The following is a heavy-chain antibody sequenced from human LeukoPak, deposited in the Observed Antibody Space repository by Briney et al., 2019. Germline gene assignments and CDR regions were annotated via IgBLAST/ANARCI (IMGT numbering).Heavy chain of an antibody. D-gene: IGHD4-4*01. CDR2: IYYSGST. CDR3: ARLQSGPLHYNFDY. V-gene: IGHV4-34*01. J-gene: IGHJ4*02. Sequence: SETLSLTCAVYGGSFSGYYWSWIRQPPGKGLEWIGSIYYSGSTYYNPSLKSRVTISVDTSKNQFSLKLSSVTAADTAVYYCARLQSGPLHYNFDYWGQGTLVTVSS. CDR1: GGSFSGYY.